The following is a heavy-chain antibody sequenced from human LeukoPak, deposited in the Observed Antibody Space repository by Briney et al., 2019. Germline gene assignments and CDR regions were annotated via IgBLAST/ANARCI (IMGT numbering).Heavy chain of an antibody. CDR1: GGSISSYY. Sequence: PSETLSLTCTVSGGSISSYYWSWIRQHPGKGLEGIGYIYYSGSTNYNPSLKSRVTISVDTSKNQFSLKLSSVTAADTAVYYCARDARYFDWLLPPPDAFDIWGQGTMVTVSS. CDR2: IYYSGST. CDR3: ARDARYFDWLLPPPDAFDI. V-gene: IGHV4-59*01. D-gene: IGHD3-9*01. J-gene: IGHJ3*02.